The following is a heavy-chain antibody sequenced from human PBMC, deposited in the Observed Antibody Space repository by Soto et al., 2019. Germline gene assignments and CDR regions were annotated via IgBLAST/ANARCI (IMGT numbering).Heavy chain of an antibody. CDR1: GFTFSSYA. CDR2: ISGSGSST. V-gene: IGHV3-23*01. J-gene: IGHJ6*02. Sequence: EVQVLESGGGLVQPGGSLRLSCAASGFTFSSYAMSWVRQAPGKGLEWVSVISGSGSSTYYADSVKGRFTISRDNSKNTLYLRMNSLRAEDTAVYYCAKLMGATGGYYYYGMDVWGQGTTVTVSS. CDR3: AKLMGATGGYYYYGMDV. D-gene: IGHD1-26*01.